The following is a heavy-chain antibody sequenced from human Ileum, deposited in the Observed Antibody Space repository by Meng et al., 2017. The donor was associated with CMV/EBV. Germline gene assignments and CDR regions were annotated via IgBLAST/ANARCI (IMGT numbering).Heavy chain of an antibody. CDR3: ARDGSEIVGPYDAFDN. CDR2: VDCNTGGT. Sequence: YTFTGYYLHWVRQAPGQGLEWMGRVDCNTGGTDYPQKFKGRVTMTRDTSITTAYMELSGLTSDDTAVYYCARDGSEIVGPYDAFDNWGQGTMVTVSS. D-gene: IGHD1-26*01. CDR1: YTFTGYY. J-gene: IGHJ3*02. V-gene: IGHV1-2*06.